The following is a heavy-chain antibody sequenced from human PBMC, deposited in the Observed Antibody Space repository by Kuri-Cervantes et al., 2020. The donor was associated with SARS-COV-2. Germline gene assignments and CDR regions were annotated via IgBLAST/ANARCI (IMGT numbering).Heavy chain of an antibody. Sequence: GGSLRLSCAASGFTFSSYSMNWVRQAPGKGLEWVSYISSSSSTIYYADPVKGRFTISRDNAKNSLYLQMNSLRAEDTAVYYCARDLVVPAAILPDYYYYGMDVWGQGTTVTVSS. J-gene: IGHJ6*02. CDR2: ISSSSSTI. CDR1: GFTFSSYS. CDR3: ARDLVVPAAILPDYYYYGMDV. D-gene: IGHD2-2*01. V-gene: IGHV3-48*01.